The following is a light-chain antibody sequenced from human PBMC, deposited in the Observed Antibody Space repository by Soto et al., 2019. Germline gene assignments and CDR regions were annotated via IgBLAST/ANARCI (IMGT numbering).Light chain of an antibody. CDR3: QQYNSYEWT. V-gene: IGKV1-5*03. Sequence: DIQMTQSPSTLSASVGDRVTITCRASQTISSWLAWYQQKPGKAPKLLIYQASSLETGVPSRFSGSGSGTEFTLTISGLQPDDFATYYCQQYNSYEWTFGQGTKVENK. J-gene: IGKJ1*01. CDR2: QAS. CDR1: QTISSW.